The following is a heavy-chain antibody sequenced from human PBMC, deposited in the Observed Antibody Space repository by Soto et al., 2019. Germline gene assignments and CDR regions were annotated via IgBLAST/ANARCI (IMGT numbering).Heavy chain of an antibody. V-gene: IGHV4-59*01. CDR1: GGSISSYY. CDR3: ARGGSKITIFGVVISWYFDL. D-gene: IGHD3-3*01. J-gene: IGHJ2*01. Sequence: SETLSLTCTVSGGSISSYYWSWIRQPPGKGLEWIGYIYYSGSTNYNPSLKSRVTISVDTSKNQFSLKLSSVTAADTAVYYCARGGSKITIFGVVISWYFDLWGRGTLVTV. CDR2: IYYSGST.